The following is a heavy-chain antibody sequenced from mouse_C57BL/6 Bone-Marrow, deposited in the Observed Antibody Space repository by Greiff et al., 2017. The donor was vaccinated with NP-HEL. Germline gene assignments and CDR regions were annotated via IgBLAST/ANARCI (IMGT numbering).Heavy chain of an antibody. D-gene: IGHD2-4*01. CDR3: ARLYYDYPYWYFDV. Sequence: VQLQQSGAELARPGASVKLSCKASGYTFTSYGISWVKQRTGQGLEWIGEIYPRSGNTYYNEKFKGKATLTADKSSSTAYMELRSLTSEDSAVYFCARLYYDYPYWYFDVWGTGTTVTVSS. CDR1: GYTFTSYG. V-gene: IGHV1-81*01. CDR2: IYPRSGNT. J-gene: IGHJ1*03.